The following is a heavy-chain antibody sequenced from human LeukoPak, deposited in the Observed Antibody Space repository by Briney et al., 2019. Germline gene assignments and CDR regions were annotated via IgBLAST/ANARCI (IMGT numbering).Heavy chain of an antibody. D-gene: IGHD2-21*02. J-gene: IGHJ4*02. CDR2: VFHTGSS. V-gene: IGHV4-38-2*01. CDR1: GYSISSGYY. Sequence: NPSETLSLTCAVSGYSISSGYYWGWLRQPPGKGPEWIDIVFHTGSSYNIPSLNSRIVITVDTSNNQYSRKVSSVTAAVTAVYNCARTASPTYLYYFDSWGQGTLVTVSS. CDR3: ARTASPTYLYYFDS.